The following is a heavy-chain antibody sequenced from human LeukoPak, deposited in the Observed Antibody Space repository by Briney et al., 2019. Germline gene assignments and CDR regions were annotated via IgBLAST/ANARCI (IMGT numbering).Heavy chain of an antibody. Sequence: SETLSLTCAVYGGSFSNYYWTWIRQPPGKGLEWIGKINHSGSTNYNPSLKSRVTISVDTSKDQFSLKLSSVTAADTAVFYCARAEGYCSSTSCYYFDYWGQGTLVTVSS. D-gene: IGHD2-2*01. J-gene: IGHJ4*02. CDR2: INHSGST. CDR1: GGSFSNYY. V-gene: IGHV4-34*01. CDR3: ARAEGYCSSTSCYYFDY.